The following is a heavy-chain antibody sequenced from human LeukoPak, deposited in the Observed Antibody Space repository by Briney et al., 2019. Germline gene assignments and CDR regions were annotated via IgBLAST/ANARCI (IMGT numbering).Heavy chain of an antibody. CDR3: ARGLGNGDF. V-gene: IGHV1-46*01. Sequence: GASVEVSCKASGYTFTGYYMHWVRQAPGQGLEWMGIINPSGGSTNYPQKLQGRVTLTRDTSTSTVYMELSSLRSEDTAVYYCARGLGNGDFWGQGTLVTVSS. CDR2: INPSGGST. J-gene: IGHJ4*02. CDR1: GYTFTGYY. D-gene: IGHD7-27*01.